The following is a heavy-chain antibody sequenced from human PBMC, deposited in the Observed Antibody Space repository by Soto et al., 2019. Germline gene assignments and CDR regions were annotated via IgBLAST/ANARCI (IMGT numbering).Heavy chain of an antibody. CDR1: GDSFSGYF. D-gene: IGHD3-9*01. V-gene: IGHV4-34*01. CDR2: IDYGGTT. J-gene: IGHJ4*01. Sequence: PSETLSLTCDVQGDSFSGYFWSWFRQPPGKGLEWIGEIDYGGTTRYNPSLKSRVTMSVDTSKNLFSLNLTSLTAADTAVYFCAHILNGHFDHWGHGTRVTV. CDR3: AHILNGHFDH.